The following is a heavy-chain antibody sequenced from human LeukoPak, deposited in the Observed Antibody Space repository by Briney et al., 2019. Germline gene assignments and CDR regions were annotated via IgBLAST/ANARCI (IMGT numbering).Heavy chain of an antibody. V-gene: IGHV1-8*01. D-gene: IGHD2-2*01. Sequence: GASVTVSFMSSVCTFIQYDINWVRQAAGQGLEWIGWMSPRSGTTGFAQKSQGRVTMTRSLSINTAYMEMESLTSEDTAVYYCARGPPESTSSDYWGQGTLVTVSS. J-gene: IGHJ4*02. CDR3: ARGPPESTSSDY. CDR1: VCTFIQYD. CDR2: MSPRSGTT.